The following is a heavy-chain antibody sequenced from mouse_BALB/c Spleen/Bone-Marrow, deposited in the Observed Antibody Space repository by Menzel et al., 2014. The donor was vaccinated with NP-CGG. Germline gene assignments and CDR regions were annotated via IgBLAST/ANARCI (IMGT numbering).Heavy chain of an antibody. Sequence: LQQSGSELVRPGASVKLSCKASGYTFTSYWMHWVKQRPGQGLEWIGNIYPGSGSTNYDEKFKGKATLTADKSSSTAYMQLSSLTSEDSAVYFCARDYGSSVFAYWGQGTLVTVSA. V-gene: IGHV1S22*01. CDR2: IYPGSGST. D-gene: IGHD1-1*01. CDR1: GYTFTSYW. CDR3: ARDYGSSVFAY. J-gene: IGHJ3*01.